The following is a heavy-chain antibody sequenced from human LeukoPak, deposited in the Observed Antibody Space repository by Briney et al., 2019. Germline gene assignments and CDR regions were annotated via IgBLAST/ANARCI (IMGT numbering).Heavy chain of an antibody. V-gene: IGHV3-48*03. CDR1: GFTFSNYE. J-gene: IGHJ4*02. Sequence: PGGSLTLSCAASGFTFSNYEMDWVRQAPGKRLEWISYIRGSGNTMYYADSVKGRFTISRDNAKDSLSLQLNSLRVEDTAVYYCARDAGIDGTDFDYWGQGALVTVSS. CDR2: IRGSGNTM. D-gene: IGHD5-24*01. CDR3: ARDAGIDGTDFDY.